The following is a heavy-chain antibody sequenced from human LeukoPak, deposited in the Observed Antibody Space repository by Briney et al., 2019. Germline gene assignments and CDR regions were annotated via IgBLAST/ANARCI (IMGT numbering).Heavy chain of an antibody. Sequence: SETLSLTCAVSGDSITNYYWSWIRQTPGEGLEWIGYIHYTGCTDYNPSLKSRVTISVDTSKTQFSLTLTSVTAADTAVYYCARGRLTVRGIRVPYYFDSWGQGTLVSVSS. CDR3: ARGRLTVRGIRVPYYFDS. V-gene: IGHV4-59*01. CDR1: GDSITNYY. D-gene: IGHD3-10*01. CDR2: IHYTGCT. J-gene: IGHJ4*02.